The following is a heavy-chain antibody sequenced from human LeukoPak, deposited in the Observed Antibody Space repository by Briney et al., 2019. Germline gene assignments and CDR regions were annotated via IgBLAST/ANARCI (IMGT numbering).Heavy chain of an antibody. CDR3: ARENDFLPASFDY. D-gene: IGHD3-3*01. J-gene: IGHJ4*02. Sequence: PGGSLRLSCAASGFTFSSYWMHWVRQAPGKGLVWVSRTNSDGSSTSYADSVKGRFTISRDNAKNTLYLQMNSLRAEDTAVYYCARENDFLPASFDYWGQGTLVTVSS. V-gene: IGHV3-74*01. CDR2: TNSDGSST. CDR1: GFTFSSYW.